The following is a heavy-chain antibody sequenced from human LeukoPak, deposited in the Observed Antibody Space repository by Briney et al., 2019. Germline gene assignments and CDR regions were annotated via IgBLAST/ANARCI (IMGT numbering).Heavy chain of an antibody. D-gene: IGHD3-16*01. CDR3: ARALGFLPRDYYGMDV. V-gene: IGHV3-21*01. J-gene: IGHJ6*02. CDR2: ISSTTTYI. Sequence: PGGSLRLSCAASGFILSDYSMNWVRQAPGKRLEWVSSISSTTTYIHYADSAKGRFTISRDNSKNTLYLQMNSLRAEDTAVCYCARALGFLPRDYYGMDVWGQGTTVTVSS. CDR1: GFILSDYS.